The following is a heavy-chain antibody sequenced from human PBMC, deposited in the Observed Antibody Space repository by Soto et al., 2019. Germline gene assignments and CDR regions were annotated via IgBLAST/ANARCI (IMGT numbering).Heavy chain of an antibody. D-gene: IGHD2-2*01. J-gene: IGHJ4*02. V-gene: IGHV4-39*01. CDR2: IYYSGST. Sequence: QLPLPESGPGLVKPSETLSPHCTVSGGPIHSRWYHWGWVRQPPGKGLEWIGSIYYSGSTYYNPSLKSRVTISVDTSKNQFSLKLSSVTAADTAVYYCARHLQCSSTSCYYYFDYWGQGTLVTVSS. CDR3: ARHLQCSSTSCYYYFDY. CDR1: GGPIHSRWYH.